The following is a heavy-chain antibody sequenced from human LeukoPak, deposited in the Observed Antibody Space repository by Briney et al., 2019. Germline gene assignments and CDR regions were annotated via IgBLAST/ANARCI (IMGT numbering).Heavy chain of an antibody. CDR2: IYYSGST. J-gene: IGHJ3*02. CDR3: ARERLRYFDWHSDAFDI. Sequence: SETLSLTCTVSGGSISSYYWSWIRQPPGKGLEWIGYIYYSGSTNYNPSLKSRVTISVDTSKNQFSLKLSSVTAADTAVYYCARERLRYFDWHSDAFDIWGQGTMVTVSS. D-gene: IGHD3-9*01. V-gene: IGHV4-59*01. CDR1: GGSISSYY.